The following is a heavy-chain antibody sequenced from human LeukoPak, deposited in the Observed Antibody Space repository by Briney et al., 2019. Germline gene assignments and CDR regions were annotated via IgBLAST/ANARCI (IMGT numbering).Heavy chain of an antibody. CDR2: LSGSGGGT. CDR1: GTTLSNYG. J-gene: IGHJ4*02. D-gene: IGHD3-22*01. Sequence: GGSLRLSCAVSGTTLSNYGMSWVRQAPGKGLEWVAGLSGSGGGTNYADSVQGRFTISRDNSKNTLYLQMNSLRAEDTAVYYCAKGNSYYYDSSGYEFFDYWGQGTLVTVSS. V-gene: IGHV3-23*01. CDR3: AKGNSYYYDSSGYEFFDY.